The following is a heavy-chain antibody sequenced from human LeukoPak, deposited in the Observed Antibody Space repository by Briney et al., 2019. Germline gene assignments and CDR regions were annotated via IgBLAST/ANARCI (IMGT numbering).Heavy chain of an antibody. D-gene: IGHD3-10*01. Sequence: SETLSLTCTVSGGSISSYYWSWIRQPPGKGLEWIGYIYYSGSTNYNSSLKSRVTISVDTSKNQFSLKLSSVTAADTAVYYCARDYMAFDYWGQGTLVTVSS. V-gene: IGHV4-59*01. CDR1: GGSISSYY. CDR3: ARDYMAFDY. J-gene: IGHJ4*02. CDR2: IYYSGST.